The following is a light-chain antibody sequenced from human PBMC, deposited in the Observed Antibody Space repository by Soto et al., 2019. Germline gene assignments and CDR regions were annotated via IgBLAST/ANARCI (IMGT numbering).Light chain of an antibody. CDR3: CSYAGSYTPEWV. J-gene: IGLJ3*02. Sequence: QSALTQPRSVSGSPGQSVTISCTGTSSDVGGYNYVSWYQQHPGKAPKLMIYDVSKRPSGVPDRFSGSKSGNTASLTISGVQAEDGAYYYCCSYAGSYTPEWVFGGGTKVTVL. CDR2: DVS. V-gene: IGLV2-11*01. CDR1: SSDVGGYNY.